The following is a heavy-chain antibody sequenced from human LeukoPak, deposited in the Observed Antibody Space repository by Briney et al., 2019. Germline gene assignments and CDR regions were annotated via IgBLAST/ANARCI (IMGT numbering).Heavy chain of an antibody. Sequence: GGSLRLSCAASGFTFSDYYMRWIRQAPGKGLEWVSYISSSSSYTNYADSVKGRFTISRDNAKNSLYLQMNSLRAEDTAVYYCATQSYGSGSYTDYWGQGTLVTVSS. V-gene: IGHV3-11*03. J-gene: IGHJ4*02. CDR1: GFTFSDYY. CDR3: ATQSYGSGSYTDY. CDR2: ISSSSSYT. D-gene: IGHD3-10*01.